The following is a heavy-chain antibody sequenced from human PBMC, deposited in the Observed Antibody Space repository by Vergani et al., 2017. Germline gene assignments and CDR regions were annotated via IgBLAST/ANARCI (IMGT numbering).Heavy chain of an antibody. CDR3: AKSASVSMSLPNWFES. J-gene: IGHJ5*01. CDR1: GFRFREHG. CDR2: ISGHDHRT. Sequence: EVQLLESGGGSVQPGESLRLSCVASGFRFREHGMNWVRQAPGKGLEWVSGISGHDHRTLYADSVKGRFTISRDNSKNTLYLEMSSLRADDTAVYYCAKSASVSMSLPNWFESWGQGTHVTVS. D-gene: IGHD3-22*01. V-gene: IGHV3-23*01.